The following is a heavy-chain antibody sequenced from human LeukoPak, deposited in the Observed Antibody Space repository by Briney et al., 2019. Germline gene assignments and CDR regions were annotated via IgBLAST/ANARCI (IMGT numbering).Heavy chain of an antibody. CDR1: GGSISSYY. CDR3: ARAGWLRSENWLDP. Sequence: SETLSLTCTVSGGSISSYYWSWIRQPPGKGLEWIGYIYYSGSTNYNPSLKSRVTISVDTSKNQFSLKLSSVTAADTAVYYCARAGWLRSENWLDPWGQGTLVTVSS. CDR2: IYYSGST. D-gene: IGHD5-12*01. J-gene: IGHJ5*02. V-gene: IGHV4-59*01.